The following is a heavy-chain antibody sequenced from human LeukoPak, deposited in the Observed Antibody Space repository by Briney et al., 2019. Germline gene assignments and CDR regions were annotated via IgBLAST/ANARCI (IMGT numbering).Heavy chain of an antibody. D-gene: IGHD6-6*01. J-gene: IGHJ4*02. Sequence: GGSLRLSCAASGFTVSSNYMSWVRQAPGKGREWVSVIYSGGSTYYADSVKGRFTISRDNSKNTLYLQMNSLRAEDTAVYYCAREQYSSSLDYWGQGTLVTVSS. CDR3: AREQYSSSLDY. CDR1: GFTVSSNY. CDR2: IYSGGST. V-gene: IGHV3-53*01.